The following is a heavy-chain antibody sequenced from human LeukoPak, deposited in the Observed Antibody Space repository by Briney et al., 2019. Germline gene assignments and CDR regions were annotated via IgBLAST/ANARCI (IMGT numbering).Heavy chain of an antibody. J-gene: IGHJ4*02. CDR3: AKATITYYDSSGYDY. V-gene: IGHV3-23*01. CDR1: GFTFSSYG. Sequence: GGSLRLSCAASGFTFSSYGMSWVRQAPGKGLEWVSLIRGSGGGTFYAYADSVKGRFTISRDNSKNTLYLQMNSLRAEDTAVYYCAKATITYYDSSGYDYWGQGTLVTVSS. D-gene: IGHD3-22*01. CDR2: IRGSGGGT.